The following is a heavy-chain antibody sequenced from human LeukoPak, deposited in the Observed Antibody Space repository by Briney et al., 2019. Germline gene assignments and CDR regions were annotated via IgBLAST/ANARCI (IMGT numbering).Heavy chain of an antibody. CDR1: GGSFSGYY. D-gene: IGHD1-14*01. CDR3: ARGRSYKI. Sequence: SETLSLTCTVYGGSFSGYYWSWIRQPPGKGLEWIGEINHSGSTNYDPSLKSRVTISVDTSKNQFSLKLSSVTAADTAVYYCARGRSYKIWGQGTMVTVSS. V-gene: IGHV4-34*01. J-gene: IGHJ3*02. CDR2: INHSGST.